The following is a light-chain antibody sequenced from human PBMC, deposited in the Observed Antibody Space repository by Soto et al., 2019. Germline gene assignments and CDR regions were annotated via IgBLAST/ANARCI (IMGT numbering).Light chain of an antibody. CDR2: GAS. J-gene: IGKJ1*01. V-gene: IGKV3-20*01. Sequence: EIVLTQSPGTLSLFPGERATLSCRASQSISSSYLAWYQQKPGQAPRLLIYGASSRATGIPDRFSGAGSATDFTITISRLEPEDFGVYYCHQYGSAPAWTFGQGTKVEIK. CDR1: QSISSSY. CDR3: HQYGSAPAWT.